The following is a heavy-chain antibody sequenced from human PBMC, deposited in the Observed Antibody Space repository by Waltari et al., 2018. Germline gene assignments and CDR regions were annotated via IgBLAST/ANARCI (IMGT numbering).Heavy chain of an antibody. D-gene: IGHD3-22*01. CDR1: GGSISSGGYY. V-gene: IGHV4-31*03. Sequence: QVQLQESGPGLVKPSQTLSLTCTVSGGSISSGGYYWSWLRRHPGKGLEWIGYIYYSGSTYYNPSLKSRVTISVDTSKNQFSLKLSSVTAADTAVYYCARVRYYDSSGDDAFDIWGQGTMVTVSS. CDR2: IYYSGST. CDR3: ARVRYYDSSGDDAFDI. J-gene: IGHJ3*02.